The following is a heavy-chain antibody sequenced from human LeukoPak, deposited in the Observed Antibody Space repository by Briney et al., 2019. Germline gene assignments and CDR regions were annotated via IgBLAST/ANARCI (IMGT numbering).Heavy chain of an antibody. V-gene: IGHV1-2*02. J-gene: IGHJ4*02. CDR2: INPNSDDT. CDR1: VYTFTGYY. CDR3: ARGGNVYCSGNTCYLPDY. Sequence: ASVKVSCKASVYTFTGYYIHWVRQAPGQRLEWMGWINPNSDDTNYAQNFQGRVTMTRDTSISTAYMELSRLRSDDTAVFYCARGGNVYCSGNTCYLPDYWGQGTLVTVSS. D-gene: IGHD2-2*01.